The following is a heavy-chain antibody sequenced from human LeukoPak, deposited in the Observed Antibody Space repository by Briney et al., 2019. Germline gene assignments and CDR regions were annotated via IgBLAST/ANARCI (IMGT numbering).Heavy chain of an antibody. D-gene: IGHD1-26*01. V-gene: IGHV1-24*01. CDR1: GYTLTELS. CDR3: ATGPSYKEWELHGNDY. J-gene: IGHJ4*02. CDR2: FDPEDGET. Sequence: ASVKVSRKVPGYTLTELSMHWVRQAPGKGLEWMGGFDPEDGETIYAQKFQGRVTMTEDTSTDTAYMELSSLRSEDTAVYYCATGPSYKEWELHGNDYWGQGTLVTVSS.